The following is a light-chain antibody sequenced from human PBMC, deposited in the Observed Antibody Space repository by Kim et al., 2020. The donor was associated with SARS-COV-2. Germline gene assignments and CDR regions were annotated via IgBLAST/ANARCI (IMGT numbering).Light chain of an antibody. CDR3: QVWESSSDSRV. CDR1: NIGSKR. Sequence: APSVTPRMTRGGKNIGSKRVRWYQQKPGGAPVVLFHYGSGRPSGGPELFSGGTSGNTATLTTSRVEDGDEADYYCQVWESSSDSRVFGGGTKLTVL. J-gene: IGLJ3*02. CDR2: YGS. V-gene: IGLV3-21*01.